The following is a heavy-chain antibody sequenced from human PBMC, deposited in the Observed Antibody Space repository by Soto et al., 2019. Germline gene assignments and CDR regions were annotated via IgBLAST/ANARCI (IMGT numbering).Heavy chain of an antibody. Sequence: PGESLKISCEGSGYPFSYFWIAWVRQMPGKGLEWMGRIDPSDSYTNYSPSFQGHVTISADKSISTAYLQWSSLKASDTAMYYCARHSEDILTGYYYYFDYWGQGTLVTVSS. J-gene: IGHJ4*02. CDR2: IDPSDSYT. CDR1: GYPFSYFW. CDR3: ARHSEDILTGYYYYFDY. V-gene: IGHV5-10-1*01. D-gene: IGHD3-9*01.